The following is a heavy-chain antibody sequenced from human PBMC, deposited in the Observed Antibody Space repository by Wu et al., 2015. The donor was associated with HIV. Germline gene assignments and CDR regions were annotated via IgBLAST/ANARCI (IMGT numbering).Heavy chain of an antibody. CDR1: GYTFTSYG. CDR2: ISAYNGNT. D-gene: IGHD2-15*01. CDR3: ARVHHERDIVVAAGAYFDY. V-gene: IGHV1-18*01. Sequence: QVQLVQSGAEVKKPGASVKVSCKASGYTFTSYGISWVRQAPGQGLEWMGWISAYNGNTNYAQKLQGRVTMTTDTSTSTAYMELRSLRSDDTAVYYCARVHHERDIVVAAGAYFDYWGQGTLVTVSS. J-gene: IGHJ4*02.